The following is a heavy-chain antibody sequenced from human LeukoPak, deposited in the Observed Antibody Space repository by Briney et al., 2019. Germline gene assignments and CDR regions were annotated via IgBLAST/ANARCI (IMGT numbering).Heavy chain of an antibody. CDR3: ARDNPYYDILTGFPLDY. D-gene: IGHD3-9*01. CDR2: ISAYNGNT. CDR1: GYTFTSYG. Sequence: ASVKVSCKASGYTFTSYGISWVRQAPGLGLEWMGWISAYNGNTNYAQKLQGRVTMTTDTSTSTAYMELRSLRSDDTAVYYCARDNPYYDILTGFPLDYWGQGTLVTVSS. J-gene: IGHJ4*02. V-gene: IGHV1-18*01.